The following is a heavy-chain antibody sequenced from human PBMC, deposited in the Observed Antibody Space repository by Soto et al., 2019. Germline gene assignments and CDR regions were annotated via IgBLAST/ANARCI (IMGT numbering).Heavy chain of an antibody. CDR3: VRDGWYSIQAPY. CDR2: IWYDGSNK. Sequence: QVQLVESGGGVVQPGRSLRLSCAASGFTFSSHGMHWVRQATGKGLEWVAVIWYDGSNKYYADSVKGRFTISRDDSKNMVYLQMNSLRAEDTAVYYCVRDGWYSIQAPYWGQGTLVTVSS. CDR1: GFTFSSHG. D-gene: IGHD6-19*01. J-gene: IGHJ4*02. V-gene: IGHV3-33*01.